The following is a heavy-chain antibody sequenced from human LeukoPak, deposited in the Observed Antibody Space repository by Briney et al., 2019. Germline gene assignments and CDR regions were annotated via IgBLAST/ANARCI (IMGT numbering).Heavy chain of an antibody. D-gene: IGHD2-15*01. J-gene: IGHJ3*02. V-gene: IGHV3-20*04. Sequence: GGSLRLSCAAPGFTFDDYGMTWVRQAPGKGLEWVSGINWNGGSTAYADSVKGRFTISRDNAKNSLYLQMNSLRAEDTAFYYCTKMRGSLYAFDIWGRGTMVTVS. CDR3: TKMRGSLYAFDI. CDR2: INWNGGST. CDR1: GFTFDDYG.